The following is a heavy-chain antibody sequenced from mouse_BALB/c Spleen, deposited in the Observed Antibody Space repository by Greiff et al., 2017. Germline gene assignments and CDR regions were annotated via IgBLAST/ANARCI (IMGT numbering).Heavy chain of an antibody. Sequence: EVQVVESGGGLVKPGGSLKLSCAASGFTFSSYAMSWVRQTPEKRLEWVASISSGGSTYYPDSVKGRFTISRDNARNILYLQMSSLRSEDTAMYYCARGGTTTTGGYYFDYWGQGTTLTVSS. V-gene: IGHV5-6-5*01. CDR3: ARGGTTTTGGYYFDY. D-gene: IGHD1-2*01. CDR1: GFTFSSYA. J-gene: IGHJ2*01. CDR2: ISSGGST.